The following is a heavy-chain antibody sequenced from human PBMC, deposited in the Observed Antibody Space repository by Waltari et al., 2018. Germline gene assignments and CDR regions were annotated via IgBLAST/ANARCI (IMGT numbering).Heavy chain of an antibody. J-gene: IGHJ4*02. CDR2: IYYSGST. Sequence: QVQLQESGPGLVKPSETLSLTCTVSGGSISSYYWSWIRQPPGKGLEWIGYIYYSGSTTYNPSLKSRVTISVDTSKNQFSLKLSSVTAADTAVYYCASHDYSNYVIDYWGQGTLVTVSS. V-gene: IGHV4-59*01. D-gene: IGHD4-4*01. CDR1: GGSISSYY. CDR3: ASHDYSNYVIDY.